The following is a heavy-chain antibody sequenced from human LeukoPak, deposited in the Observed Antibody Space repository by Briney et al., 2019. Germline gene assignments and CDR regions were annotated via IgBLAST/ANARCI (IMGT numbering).Heavy chain of an antibody. J-gene: IGHJ4*02. CDR1: RFTFSSYW. CDR3: AGAASRVTSPDY. Sequence: PGGSPRLSCAASRFTFSSYWMHWVRQAPGKGLVWVSRINTDGNTTTYADSVKGRFTISRDNAKNTLYLQMNSLRAEDTAVYYCAGAASRVTSPDYWGQGTLVTVSS. V-gene: IGHV3-74*01. D-gene: IGHD4-23*01. CDR2: INTDGNTT.